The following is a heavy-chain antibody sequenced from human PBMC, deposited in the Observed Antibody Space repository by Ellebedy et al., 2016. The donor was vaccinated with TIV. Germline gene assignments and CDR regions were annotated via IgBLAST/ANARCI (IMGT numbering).Heavy chain of an antibody. Sequence: MPSETLSLTCTVSGGSISSSSYYWGWIRQPPGKGLEWIGSIYYSGSTYYNPSLKIRVTISVDTSKNQFSLKLSSVTAADTAVYYCARHTPNYHGSGSYPYYYGMDVWGQGTTVTVSS. CDR1: GGSISSSSYY. J-gene: IGHJ6*02. CDR3: ARHTPNYHGSGSYPYYYGMDV. V-gene: IGHV4-39*01. CDR2: IYYSGST. D-gene: IGHD3-10*01.